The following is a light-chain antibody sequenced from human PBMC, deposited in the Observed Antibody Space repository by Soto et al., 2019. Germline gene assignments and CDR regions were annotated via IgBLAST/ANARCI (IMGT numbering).Light chain of an antibody. Sequence: QSVLTQPPSASGTPGQRVTISCSGSSSKIGSNYVYWYQQLPGTAPKLLIYRNNQRPSGVPDLFSGSKSGTSASLAISGLRSEDEADYYCAAWDDSLSGPHYVFGTGTKVTVL. V-gene: IGLV1-47*01. CDR1: SSKIGSNY. CDR3: AAWDDSLSGPHYV. CDR2: RNN. J-gene: IGLJ1*01.